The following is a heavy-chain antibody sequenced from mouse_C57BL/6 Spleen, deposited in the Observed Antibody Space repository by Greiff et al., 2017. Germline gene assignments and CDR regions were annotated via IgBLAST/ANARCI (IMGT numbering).Heavy chain of an antibody. CDR3: ARHGSSYDY. V-gene: IGHV1-52*01. J-gene: IGHJ2*01. CDR2: IDPSDSET. CDR1: GYTFTSYW. D-gene: IGHD1-1*01. Sequence: QVQLQQPRAELVRPGSSVKLSCKASGYTFTSYWMHWVKQRPIQGLEWIGNIDPSDSETHYNQKFKDKATLTVDKSSSTAYMQLSSLTSEDSAVYYCARHGSSYDYWGQGTTLTVSS.